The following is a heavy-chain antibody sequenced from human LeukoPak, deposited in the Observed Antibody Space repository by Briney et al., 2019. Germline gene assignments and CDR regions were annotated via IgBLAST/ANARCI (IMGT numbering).Heavy chain of an antibody. Sequence: GGSLRLSCAASGFTFDDYGMSWVRQAPGKGLEWVSGINWNAGSTGYADSVKGRFTISRDNAKNSLYLQMNSLRAEDMALYYCAKDADSSGYYYGYFDYWGQGTLVTVSS. CDR1: GFTFDDYG. D-gene: IGHD3-22*01. CDR3: AKDADSSGYYYGYFDY. V-gene: IGHV3-20*04. CDR2: INWNAGST. J-gene: IGHJ4*02.